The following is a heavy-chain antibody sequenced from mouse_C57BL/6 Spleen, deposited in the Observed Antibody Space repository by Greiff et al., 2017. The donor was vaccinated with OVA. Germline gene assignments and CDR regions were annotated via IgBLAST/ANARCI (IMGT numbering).Heavy chain of an antibody. CDR1: GYTFTSYG. D-gene: IGHD4-1*01. J-gene: IGHJ3*01. V-gene: IGHV1-81*01. Sequence: VQRVESGAELARPGASVKLSCKASGYTFTSYGISWVKQRTGQGLEWIGEIYPRSGNTYYNEKFKGKATLTADKSSSTAYMELRSLTSEDSAVYFCARSGKDAYWGQGTLVTVSA. CDR3: ARSGKDAY. CDR2: IYPRSGNT.